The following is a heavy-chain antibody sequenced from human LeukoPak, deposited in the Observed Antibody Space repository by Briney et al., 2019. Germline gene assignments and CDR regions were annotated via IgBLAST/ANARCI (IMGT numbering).Heavy chain of an antibody. D-gene: IGHD3-10*01. J-gene: IGHJ4*02. CDR2: ISGSGGST. CDR1: GFTFNTHA. V-gene: IGHV3-23*01. Sequence: DPGGSLRLSCAASGFTFNTHAMSWVRQAPGKGLEWVSIISGSGGSTYYADSVKGRFTISRDNSKNTLYLQMNSLRAEDTAVYYCARVGGYYGSGSYWADWGQGTLVTVSS. CDR3: ARVGGYYGSGSYWAD.